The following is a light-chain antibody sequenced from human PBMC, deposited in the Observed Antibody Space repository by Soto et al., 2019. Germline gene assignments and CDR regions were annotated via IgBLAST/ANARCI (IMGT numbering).Light chain of an antibody. J-gene: IGKJ1*01. CDR2: GTS. CDR1: QSVSNNY. V-gene: IGKV3-20*01. Sequence: EIVLTQSPGTLSLSPGERATLSCRASQSVSNNYLAWYQQKPGQAPRPLISGTSSRATGIPDRFSGSGSGTDFTLTISRLEPEDFAVYYCQQYSSSPRTFGQGTKVEIK. CDR3: QQYSSSPRT.